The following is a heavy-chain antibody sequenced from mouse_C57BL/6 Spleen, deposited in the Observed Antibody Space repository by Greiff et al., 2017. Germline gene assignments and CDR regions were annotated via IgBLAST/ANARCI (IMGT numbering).Heavy chain of an antibody. Sequence: VQLQQSGAELVKPGASVKLSCKASGYTFTSYWMQWVKQRPGQGLEWIGEIDPSDSYTNYNQKFKGKATLTVDTSSSTAYMQLSSLTSEDSAVYYCARRKGRGFDYWGQGTTLTVSS. D-gene: IGHD3-3*01. CDR1: GYTFTSYW. J-gene: IGHJ2*01. V-gene: IGHV1-50*01. CDR3: ARRKGRGFDY. CDR2: IDPSDSYT.